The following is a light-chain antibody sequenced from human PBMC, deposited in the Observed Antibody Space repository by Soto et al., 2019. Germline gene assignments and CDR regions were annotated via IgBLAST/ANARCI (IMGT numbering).Light chain of an antibody. CDR3: GSYAGINNLI. J-gene: IGLJ2*01. V-gene: IGLV2-8*01. Sequence: QSALTQPPSASGSPGQSVTISCTGTSSDIGGYNFVSWYHHHPGKAPKLMIYDVSKRPSGVPDRFSGSKSGNTASLTVSGLQAEDEADYYCGSYAGINNLIFGGGTKLTVL. CDR2: DVS. CDR1: SSDIGGYNF.